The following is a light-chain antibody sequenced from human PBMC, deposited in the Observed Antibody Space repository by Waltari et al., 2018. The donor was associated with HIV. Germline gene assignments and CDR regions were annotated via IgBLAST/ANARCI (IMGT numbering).Light chain of an antibody. V-gene: IGLV2-14*01. CDR2: EVS. CDR3: SSYTNTTTLVL. J-gene: IGLJ2*01. Sequence: QSALAQPASVSGSPGRSITISCTGTSSDVGRYNFVSWYQQHPGKAPKLMIYEVSNRPSGVSYRFAGSKSGNTASMTISGLQAEDDADYYCSSYTNTTTLVLFGGGTKLTVL. CDR1: SSDVGRYNF.